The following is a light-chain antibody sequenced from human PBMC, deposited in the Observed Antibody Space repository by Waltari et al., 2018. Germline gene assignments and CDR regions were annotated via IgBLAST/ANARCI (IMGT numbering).Light chain of an antibody. V-gene: IGKV1-27*01. CDR1: QGISNL. J-gene: IGKJ1*01. Sequence: DIQMTQSPSSLSASVGDRVTITCRASQGISNLLAWYQQKPGNVPNLLNYATSTLQSGVPSRVSGSRSGTDFTLTISSLQPEDVAIYYCQKYSSAPWTFGQGTKVEIK. CDR2: ATS. CDR3: QKYSSAPWT.